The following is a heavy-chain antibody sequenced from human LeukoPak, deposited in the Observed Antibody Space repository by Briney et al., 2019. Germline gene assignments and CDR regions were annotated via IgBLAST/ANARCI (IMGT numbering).Heavy chain of an antibody. CDR1: GFSLSTSGVG. J-gene: IGHJ4*02. CDR2: IYWDDDE. CDR3: AHSCGGGNSAYFDY. Sequence: RKSGPTLVKPTQTLTLTCTFSGFSLSTSGVGVGWIRQPPGKALEWLAVIYWDDDERYSPSLKSRLTITKDTSKNQVVLTMTNMDPVDTATYYCAHSCGGGNSAYFDYWGQGTLVTVCS. D-gene: IGHD4-23*01. V-gene: IGHV2-5*02.